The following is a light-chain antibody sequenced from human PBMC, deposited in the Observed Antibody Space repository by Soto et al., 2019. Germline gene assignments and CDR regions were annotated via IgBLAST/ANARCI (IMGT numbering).Light chain of an antibody. Sequence: QSLLSQPASVSGSPRQSITISCTGASSDVGGYTYVSWYQQHPGKAPKLIIYEVNNRPSGVSHRFSGSKSGNKASLTISGLQAEDEADYYCSSYTSSSTLYVFGTGTKVTVL. J-gene: IGLJ1*01. V-gene: IGLV2-14*01. CDR2: EVN. CDR1: SSDVGGYTY. CDR3: SSYTSSSTLYV.